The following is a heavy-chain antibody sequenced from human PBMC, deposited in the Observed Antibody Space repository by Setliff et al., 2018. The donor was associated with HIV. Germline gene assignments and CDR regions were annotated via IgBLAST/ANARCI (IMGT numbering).Heavy chain of an antibody. CDR1: GGSISSNNW. Sequence: KASETLSLTCAVSGGSISSNNWWSWVRQPPGKGLEWIGEIYHSGSTNYNPSLKSRVSISVDKSKNQFSLKLSSVTAADTAVYYCARGWGWNDDESSGRPQYAFDIWGQGTMVT. D-gene: IGHD3-22*01. CDR3: ARGWGWNDDESSGRPQYAFDI. CDR2: IYHSGST. V-gene: IGHV4-4*02. J-gene: IGHJ3*02.